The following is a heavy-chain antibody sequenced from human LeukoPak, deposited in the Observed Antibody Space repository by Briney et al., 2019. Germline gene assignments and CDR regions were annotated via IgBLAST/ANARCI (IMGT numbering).Heavy chain of an antibody. J-gene: IGHJ4*02. Sequence: GGSLRLSCAASGFTFSSYAMSWVRQAPGKGLEWVSGVSGTGDSTYYADSVKGRFTISRDNSKNTLYLQMNSLRAEDTAVYYCAKDRAGSGSPYYFDYWGQGTLVTVSS. CDR1: GFTFSSYA. CDR2: VSGTGDST. CDR3: AKDRAGSGSPYYFDY. V-gene: IGHV3-23*01. D-gene: IGHD3-10*01.